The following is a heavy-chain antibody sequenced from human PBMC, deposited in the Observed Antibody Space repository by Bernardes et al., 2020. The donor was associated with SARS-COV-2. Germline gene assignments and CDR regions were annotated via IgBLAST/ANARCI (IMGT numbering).Heavy chain of an antibody. CDR2: IKQDGSEK. D-gene: IGHD3-9*01. Sequence: GGSLRLSCAASGFTFSSYWMSWVRQAPGKGLEWVANIKQDGSEKYYVDSVKGRFTISRDNAKNSLYLQMNSLRAEDTAVYYCARDLGERYFDWLLRSDYYYYGMDVWGQGTTVTVSS. CDR1: GFTFSSYW. CDR3: ARDLGERYFDWLLRSDYYYYGMDV. J-gene: IGHJ6*02. V-gene: IGHV3-7*01.